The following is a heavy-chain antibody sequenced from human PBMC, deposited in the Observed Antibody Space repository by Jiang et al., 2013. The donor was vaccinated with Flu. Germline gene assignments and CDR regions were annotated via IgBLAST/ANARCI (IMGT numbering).Heavy chain of an antibody. Sequence: KASGYIFTSYGISWVRQAPGQGLEWMGWISAYNGNTNYAQMLQGRVTMTTDTSTSTAYMELRSLRSDDTAVYYCARAPNQEYGGNSVSDYWGQGTLVTVSS. V-gene: IGHV1-18*01. CDR2: ISAYNGNT. J-gene: IGHJ4*02. CDR1: GYIFTSYG. CDR3: ARAPNQEYGGNSVSDY. D-gene: IGHD4-23*01.